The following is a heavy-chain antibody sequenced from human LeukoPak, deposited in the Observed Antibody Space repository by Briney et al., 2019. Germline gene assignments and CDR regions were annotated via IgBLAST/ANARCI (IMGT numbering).Heavy chain of an antibody. V-gene: IGHV1-18*01. CDR1: GYTFTNYG. CDR3: ARVHPSGSYHKY. Sequence: SVKVSCKASGYTFTNYGITWVRQAPGQGLEWMGWIDTYSGNTNYAQKVQGRVTMTTDTSTSTAYMELRSLRSGDTAVYYCARVHPSGSYHKYWGQGTLVTVSS. CDR2: IDTYSGNT. J-gene: IGHJ4*02. D-gene: IGHD3-10*01.